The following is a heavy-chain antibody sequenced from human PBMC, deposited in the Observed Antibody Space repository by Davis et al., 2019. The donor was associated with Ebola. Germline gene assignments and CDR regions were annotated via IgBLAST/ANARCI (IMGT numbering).Heavy chain of an antibody. Sequence: GESLKISCAASGFTFSSYEMNWVRQAPGKGLEWVSYISSSGSTIYYADSVKGRFTISRDNAKNSLYLQMNSLRAEDTAVYYCARDDRWLQWGGFDYWGQGTLVTVSS. CDR3: ARDDRWLQWGGFDY. V-gene: IGHV3-48*03. D-gene: IGHD5-24*01. CDR2: ISSSGSTI. CDR1: GFTFSSYE. J-gene: IGHJ4*02.